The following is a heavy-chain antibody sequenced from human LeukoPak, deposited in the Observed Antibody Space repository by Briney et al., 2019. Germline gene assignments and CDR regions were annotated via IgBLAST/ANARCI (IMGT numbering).Heavy chain of an antibody. D-gene: IGHD2-15*01. CDR1: GYTFTSYY. Sequence: ASVKVSCKASGYTFTSYYMRWVRQAPGQGLEWMGIINPSGGSTSYAQKFQGRVTMTRDTSTSTVYMELSSLRSEDTAVYYCARGYCSGGSCYSVENWFDPWGQGTLVTVSS. CDR2: INPSGGST. J-gene: IGHJ5*02. CDR3: ARGYCSGGSCYSVENWFDP. V-gene: IGHV1-46*01.